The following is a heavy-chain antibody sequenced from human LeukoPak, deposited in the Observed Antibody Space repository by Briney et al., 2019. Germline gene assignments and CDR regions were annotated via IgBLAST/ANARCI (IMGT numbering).Heavy chain of an antibody. V-gene: IGHV4-34*01. CDR1: GGSFSGYY. J-gene: IGHJ4*02. CDR2: INHSGST. D-gene: IGHD2-15*01. CDR3: ASRRIVVVAADNYYFDY. Sequence: SETLSLTCAVYGGSFSGYYWSWIRQPPGKGLEWIGEINHSGSTNYNPSLKSRVTISVDTSKNQFSLKLSSVTAADTAVYYCASRRIVVVAADNYYFDYWGQGTLVTVSS.